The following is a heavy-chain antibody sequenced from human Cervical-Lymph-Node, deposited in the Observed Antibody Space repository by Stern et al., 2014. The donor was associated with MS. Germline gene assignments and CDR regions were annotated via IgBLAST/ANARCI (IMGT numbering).Heavy chain of an antibody. V-gene: IGHV1-69*06. CDR1: GDTFSSYA. CDR3: ARGGGLVGYFDY. J-gene: IGHJ4*02. Sequence: VQLVESGAEVKKPGSSVKVSCKASGDTFSSYAINWVRQVPGQGLEWMGGITPVFGTTNYAQKFQGRVTITADKSTNTAYMELMTLRSEDTAVYYGARGGGLVGYFDYWGQGTLVSVSS. CDR2: ITPVFGTT. D-gene: IGHD1-26*01.